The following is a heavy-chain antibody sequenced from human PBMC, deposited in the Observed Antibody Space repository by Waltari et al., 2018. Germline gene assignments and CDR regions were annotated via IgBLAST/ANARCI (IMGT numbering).Heavy chain of an antibody. Sequence: QLQLQESGPGLVQPSETLSLTCTVSGVSVSTTNYYWAWIRQPPGKAREVIGSVYYTWNTMYKPSLRRRLSFSVDMSKNQFSLRLTSVTAADTAVYYCARDARRVGATQVDAWGQGTLVTVSS. J-gene: IGHJ5*02. D-gene: IGHD1-26*01. V-gene: IGHV4-39*07. CDR3: ARDARRVGATQVDA. CDR2: VYYTWNT. CDR1: GVSVSTTNYY.